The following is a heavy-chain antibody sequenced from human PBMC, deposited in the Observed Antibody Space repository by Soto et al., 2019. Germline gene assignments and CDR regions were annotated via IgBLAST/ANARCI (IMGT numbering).Heavy chain of an antibody. CDR2: INSGGTTS. J-gene: IGHJ5*02. D-gene: IGHD1-26*01. V-gene: IGHV3-74*01. CDR1: GFPFSSSW. CDR3: ASGGSGTYGRFDP. Sequence: EVQLVESGGDLVQPGGSLRLSCAASGFPFSSSWMHWFRQAPGKGLVWVSRINSGGTTSYYADSVKGRFTTSRDNAKNTLYLQMNSLRVDDTAVYFCASGGSGTYGRFDPWGQGTLVSVSS.